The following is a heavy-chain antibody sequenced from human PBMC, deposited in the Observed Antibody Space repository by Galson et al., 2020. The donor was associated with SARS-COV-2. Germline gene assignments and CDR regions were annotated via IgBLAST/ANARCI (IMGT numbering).Heavy chain of an antibody. V-gene: IGHV3-33*01. D-gene: IGHD3-10*01. J-gene: IGHJ5*02. Sequence: GGSLRLYCAASGFTFSSYGIHWVRQAPGKGLEWVAVIWYDGSNKYYADSVKGRFTISRDNSKNTLYLQMNSLRAKDTAVYYCAREVVGSGRTGWFDPWGQGTLVTVSS. CDR3: AREVVGSGRTGWFDP. CDR2: IWYDGSNK. CDR1: GFTFSSYG.